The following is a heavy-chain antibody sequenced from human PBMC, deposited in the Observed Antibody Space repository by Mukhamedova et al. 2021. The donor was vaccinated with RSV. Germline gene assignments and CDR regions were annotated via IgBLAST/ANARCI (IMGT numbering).Heavy chain of an antibody. CDR3: AKDGYYYDSSGLYPES. J-gene: IGHJ4*02. Sequence: GKGLEWVAVISYGGTTNYYADSVKGRFTISRDNSKNTLFLQMNGLRPEDTAVYYCAKDGYYYDSSGLYPESWGQGTRVTVSS. CDR2: ISYGGTTN. D-gene: IGHD3-22*01. V-gene: IGHV3-30*18.